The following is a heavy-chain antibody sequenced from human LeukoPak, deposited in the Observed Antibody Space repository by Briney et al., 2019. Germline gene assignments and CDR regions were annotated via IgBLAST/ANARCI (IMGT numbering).Heavy chain of an antibody. CDR1: GGSFSGYY. CDR3: AAGSYYFDY. CDR2: INHSGST. V-gene: IGHV4-34*01. Sequence: SETLSLTCAVYGGSFSGYYWSWIRQPPGKGLEWIGEINHSGSTNYNPSLKSRVTISVDTSKNQFSLKLSSVTAADTAVYYCAAGSYYFDYWGQGTLVTVSS. D-gene: IGHD3-10*01. J-gene: IGHJ4*02.